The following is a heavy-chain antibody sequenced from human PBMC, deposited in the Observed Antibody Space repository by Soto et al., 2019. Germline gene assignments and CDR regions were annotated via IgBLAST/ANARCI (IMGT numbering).Heavy chain of an antibody. V-gene: IGHV4-59*01. CDR1: GGPISSYY. D-gene: IGHD3-22*01. CDR3: ARVTYYYDSSGYPTLFWFDP. J-gene: IGHJ5*02. Sequence: SETLSLTCTVSGGPISSYYWSWIRQPPGKGLEWIGYIYYSGSTNYNPSLKSRVTISVDTSKNQFSLKLSSVTAADTAVYYCARVTYYYDSSGYPTLFWFDPWGQGTLVTVSS. CDR2: IYYSGST.